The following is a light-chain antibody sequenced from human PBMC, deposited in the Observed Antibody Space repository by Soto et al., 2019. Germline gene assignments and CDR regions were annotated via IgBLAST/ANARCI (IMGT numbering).Light chain of an antibody. Sequence: DIQMTQSPSSLSASVGNRVTISFRASQSISTYSNWYQKKPGKAPNLLIYDASRLQSGVPSRFSGSGSGTDFTLTINSLHPEDFAAYYCQQSYSTPITFGQGTKVDIK. V-gene: IGKV1-39*01. CDR3: QQSYSTPIT. CDR1: QSISTY. CDR2: DAS. J-gene: IGKJ1*01.